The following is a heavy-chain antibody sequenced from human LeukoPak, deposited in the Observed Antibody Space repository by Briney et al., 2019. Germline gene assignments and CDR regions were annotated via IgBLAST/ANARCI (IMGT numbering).Heavy chain of an antibody. CDR2: ISSSSTYI. Sequence: GGSLRLSCAASGFTFSSFTMTWVRQSPGKGLEWVSSISSSSTYIYYADSVKGRFIISRDNAKNSLYLQMNSLRAEDTAVFYCARDFLNAIDIWGQGTMVTVSS. J-gene: IGHJ3*02. CDR1: GFTFSSFT. V-gene: IGHV3-21*01. CDR3: ARDFLNAIDI. D-gene: IGHD2/OR15-2a*01.